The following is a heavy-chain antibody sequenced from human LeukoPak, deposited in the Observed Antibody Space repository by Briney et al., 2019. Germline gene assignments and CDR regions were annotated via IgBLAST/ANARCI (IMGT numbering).Heavy chain of an antibody. CDR1: GYTFTGYY. V-gene: IGHV1-2*02. J-gene: IGHJ4*02. CDR2: INPNSGGT. Sequence: ASVKVSCKASGYTFTGYYMHWVRQAPGQGLEWMGWINPNSGGTNYAQKFQGRGTMTRDTSISTAYMELSRLRSEDTAVYYCARGGYYDSGPKGGYWGQRTLVTVSS. CDR3: ARGGYYDSGPKGGY. D-gene: IGHD3-10*01.